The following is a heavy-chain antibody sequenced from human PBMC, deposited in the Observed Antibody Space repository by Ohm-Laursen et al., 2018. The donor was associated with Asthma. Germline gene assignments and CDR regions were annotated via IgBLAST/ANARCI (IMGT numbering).Heavy chain of an antibody. V-gene: IGHV3-48*01. D-gene: IGHD2-8*02. CDR3: AKTLSTGHAPNDH. CDR2: ISSDITTI. J-gene: IGHJ4*02. Sequence: SLRLSCSASGFPFSLYAMDWVRQAPGKGLEWLSYISSDITTIYYADSVKGRFTISRDNAKNSLYLQMSNLRAEDTAVYYCAKTLSTGHAPNDHWGQGTLVTVSS. CDR1: GFPFSLYA.